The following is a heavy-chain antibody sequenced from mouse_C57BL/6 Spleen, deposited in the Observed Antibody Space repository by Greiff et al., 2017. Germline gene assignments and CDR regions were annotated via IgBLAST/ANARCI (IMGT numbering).Heavy chain of an antibody. D-gene: IGHD2-12*01. V-gene: IGHV3-6*01. CDR3: AREGLYDGGYFDV. CDR1: GYSITSGYY. J-gene: IGHJ1*03. Sequence: VQLKQSGPGLVKPSQSLSLTCSVTGYSITSGYYWNWIRQFPGNKLEWMGYISYDGSNNYNPSLKNRISITRDTSKNQFFLKLNSVTTEDTATYYCAREGLYDGGYFDVWGTGTTVTVSS. CDR2: ISYDGSN.